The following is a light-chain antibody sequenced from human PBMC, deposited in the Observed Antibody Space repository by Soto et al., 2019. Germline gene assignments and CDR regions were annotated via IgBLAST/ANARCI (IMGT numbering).Light chain of an antibody. J-gene: IGLJ3*02. CDR2: NNN. V-gene: IGLV1-44*01. Sequence: QSVLTQPPSASGTPGQRVTISCSGSSSNIGSNTVNWYQQLPGTAPKLLIYNNNQRPSGVPDRFSGSESGTSASLAISGLPSEDETDYYCAAWDDSLNGPGVFGGGTKLTVL. CDR3: AAWDDSLNGPGV. CDR1: SSNIGSNT.